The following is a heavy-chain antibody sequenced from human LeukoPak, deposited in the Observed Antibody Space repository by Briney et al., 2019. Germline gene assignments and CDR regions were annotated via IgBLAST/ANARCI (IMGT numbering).Heavy chain of an antibody. CDR3: VFGYSSGWYQDYFDY. CDR1: VGTYSSYL. CDR2: IIPIFGTA. Sequence: ASVKVSCKSSVGTYSSYLINGVRPPPGQALEWMGRIIPIFGTAIYVQKSEGRVTITTDKSTSTAYMELSSLRSEDTAVYYCVFGYSSGWYQDYFDYWGQGTLVTVSS. J-gene: IGHJ4*02. D-gene: IGHD6-19*01. V-gene: IGHV1-69*05.